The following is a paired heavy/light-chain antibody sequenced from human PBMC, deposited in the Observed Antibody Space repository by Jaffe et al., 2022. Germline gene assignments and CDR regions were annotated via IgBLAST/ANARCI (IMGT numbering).Heavy chain of an antibody. D-gene: IGHD2-15*01. CDR3: ARDSYCSGGSCYRRGPDYYYYYYYMDV. CDR1: GGTFSSYA. V-gene: IGHV1-69*01. CDR2: IIPIFGTA. J-gene: IGHJ6*03. Sequence: QVQLVQSGAEVKKPGSSVKVSCKASGGTFSSYAISWVRQAPGQGLEWMGGIIPIFGTANYAQKFQGRVTITADESTSTAYMELSSLRSEDTAVYYCARDSYCSGGSCYRRGPDYYYYYYYMDVWGKGTTVTVSS.
Light chain of an antibody. CDR3: QQFNSYPHPSIT. Sequence: AIQLTQSPSSLSASVGDRVTITCRASQGISSALAWYQQKPGKAPKLLIYDASSLESGVPSRFSGSGSGTDFTLTISSLQPEDFATYYCQQFNSYPHPSITFGQGTRLEIK. V-gene: IGKV1-13*02. CDR1: QGISSA. CDR2: DAS. J-gene: IGKJ5*01.